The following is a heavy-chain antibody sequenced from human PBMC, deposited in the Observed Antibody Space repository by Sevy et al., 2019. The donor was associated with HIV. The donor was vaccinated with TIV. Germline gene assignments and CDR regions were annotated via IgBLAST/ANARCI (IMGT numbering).Heavy chain of an antibody. CDR3: ASPTVRRNWFDP. D-gene: IGHD4-17*01. CDR1: GFTFSTYP. V-gene: IGHV3-30-3*01. J-gene: IGHJ5*02. CDR2: ISYDGSSK. Sequence: GGSLRLSCAGSGFTFSTYPMHWVRQSPGKGLEWVTVISYDGSSKYYADSVKGRFTISRDNSKNTLYLQMNSLRTEDTAVYYCASPTVRRNWFDPWGQGTLVTVSS.